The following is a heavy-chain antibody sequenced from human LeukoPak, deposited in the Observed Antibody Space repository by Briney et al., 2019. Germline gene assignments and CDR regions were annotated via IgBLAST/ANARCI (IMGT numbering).Heavy chain of an antibody. D-gene: IGHD4-11*01. V-gene: IGHV4-59*08. Sequence: SETLSLTCSVSGGSLSSYYWSWIRQPPGKGLEWIGHMFYSGSTKYNPSLKSRITISVDTSKNLFSLKVFSVTAADTAVYYCARHFATVTPYHYFGLDVWGQGTTVTVSS. CDR1: GGSLSSYY. CDR3: ARHFATVTPYHYFGLDV. J-gene: IGHJ6*02. CDR2: MFYSGST.